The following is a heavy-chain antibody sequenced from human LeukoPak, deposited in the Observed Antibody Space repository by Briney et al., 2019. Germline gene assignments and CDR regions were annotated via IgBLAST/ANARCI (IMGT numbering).Heavy chain of an antibody. J-gene: IGHJ6*04. CDR1: GYTFTGYY. D-gene: IGHD3-10*01. V-gene: IGHV1-2*04. Sequence: ASVKVSCKASGYTFTGYYMHWVRQAPGQGLEWMGWINPNSGGTNYAQKFQGWVTMTRDTSISTAYMELSRLRSDDTAVNYCARYGFGELSSYGMDVWGKGTTVTVSS. CDR2: INPNSGGT. CDR3: ARYGFGELSSYGMDV.